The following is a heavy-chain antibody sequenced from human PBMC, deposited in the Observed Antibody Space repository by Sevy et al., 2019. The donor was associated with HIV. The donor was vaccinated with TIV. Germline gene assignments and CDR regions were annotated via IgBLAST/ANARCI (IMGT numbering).Heavy chain of an antibody. CDR2: ISGSGGST. V-gene: IGHV3-23*01. J-gene: IGHJ4*02. D-gene: IGHD6-19*01. CDR3: ATYRGQWLFTAVFDY. Sequence: GGSLRLSCAASGFTFSTYGLSWVRQAPGKGLEWVSAISGSGGSTYYADSVKGRFTISRDNSKNTLYLKMNSLRAEDMAVYYCATYRGQWLFTAVFDYWGQGTLVTVSS. CDR1: GFTFSTYG.